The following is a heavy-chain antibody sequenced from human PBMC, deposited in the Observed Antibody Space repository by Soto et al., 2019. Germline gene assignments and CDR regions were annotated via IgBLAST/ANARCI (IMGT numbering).Heavy chain of an antibody. CDR2: ISYDGSNK. CDR1: GFTFSSYG. CDR3: AKEMTSCRWLQPFDY. J-gene: IGHJ4*02. D-gene: IGHD5-18*01. Sequence: QVQLVESGGGVVQPGRSLRLSCAASGFTFSSYGMHWVRQAPGKGLEWVAVISYDGSNKYYADSVKVRFTISRDNSKNTLYLQLNSLRAEDTAVYYCAKEMTSCRWLQPFDYWGQGTLVTVSS. V-gene: IGHV3-30*18.